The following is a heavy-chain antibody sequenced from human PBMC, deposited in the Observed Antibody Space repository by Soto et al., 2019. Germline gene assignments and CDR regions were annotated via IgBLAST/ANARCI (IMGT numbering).Heavy chain of an antibody. CDR3: ARVISPYYYDSSGSSTFDY. CDR2: ISAYNGNT. V-gene: IGHV1-18*01. CDR1: GYTFTSYG. J-gene: IGHJ4*02. Sequence: QVQLVQSGAEVKKPGASVKVSCKASGYTFTSYGISWVRQAPGQGLEWMGWISAYNGNTNYAQKLQGRVTMTTDTSTSTAYRELRSLRSDDTAVYYCARVISPYYYDSSGSSTFDYWGQGTLVTVSS. D-gene: IGHD3-22*01.